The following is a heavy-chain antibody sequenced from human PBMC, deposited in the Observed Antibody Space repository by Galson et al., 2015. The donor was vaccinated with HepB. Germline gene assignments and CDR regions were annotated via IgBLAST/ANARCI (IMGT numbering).Heavy chain of an antibody. J-gene: IGHJ6*02. CDR2: INAGNGNA. V-gene: IGHV1-3*01. CDR1: GYTFTSYA. CDR3: ASPRDQWSGLDYYYYGIDV. D-gene: IGHD3-3*01. Sequence: SVKVSCKASGYTFTSYAMRWVRQAPGQRLEWMGWINAGNGNAKYSQKFQGRVTITRDTSASTAYMELSSLRSEDTAVYYCASPRDQWSGLDYYYYGIDVWGQGTTVTVSS.